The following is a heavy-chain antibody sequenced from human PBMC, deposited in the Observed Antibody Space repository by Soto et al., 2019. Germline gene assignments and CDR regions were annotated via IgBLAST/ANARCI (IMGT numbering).Heavy chain of an antibody. CDR2: MNPNSGNS. D-gene: IGHD3-22*01. J-gene: IGHJ4*02. CDR1: GYAFTSYD. Sequence: VASVKVSCKTSGYAFTSYDINWVRLATGQGLEWMGWMNPNSGNSGSAQKFQGRVTMTRNTFTNTAYMELSSLRSEDTAVYYCARGQEYHDSSGYNDYWGQGTLVTVSS. V-gene: IGHV1-8*01. CDR3: ARGQEYHDSSGYNDY.